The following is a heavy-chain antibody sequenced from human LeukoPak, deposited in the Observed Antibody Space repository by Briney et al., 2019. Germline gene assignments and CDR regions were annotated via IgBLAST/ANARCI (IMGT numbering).Heavy chain of an antibody. CDR2: ISAYNGNT. CDR1: GYTFTSYG. J-gene: IGHJ4*02. Sequence: ASVKVSCKASGYTFTSYGISWARQAPGQGLEWMGWISAYNGNTNYAQKLQGRVTMTTDTSTSTAYMELRSLRSDDTAVYYCARVRIAAAGTSPDYWGQGTLVTVTS. V-gene: IGHV1-18*01. D-gene: IGHD6-13*01. CDR3: ARVRIAAAGTSPDY.